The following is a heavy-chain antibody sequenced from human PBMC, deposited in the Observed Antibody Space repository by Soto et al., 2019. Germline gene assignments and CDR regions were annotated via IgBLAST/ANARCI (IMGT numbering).Heavy chain of an antibody. CDR3: AHSQDGYNYAAWYFDL. D-gene: IGHD5-12*01. CDR1: GFSLSTSGVG. J-gene: IGHJ2*01. V-gene: IGHV2-5*02. Sequence: QITLKESGPTLVKPTQTLTLTCTFSGFSLSTSGVGVGWIRQPPGKALEWLALIYWDDDKRYSPSLKSRLTTTXXPXKXLVVLTTTNMDPVDTATYYCAHSQDGYNYAAWYFDLWGRGTLVTVSS. CDR2: IYWDDDK.